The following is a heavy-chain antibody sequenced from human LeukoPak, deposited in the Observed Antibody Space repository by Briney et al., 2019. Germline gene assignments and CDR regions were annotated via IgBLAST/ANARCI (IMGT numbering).Heavy chain of an antibody. D-gene: IGHD5-12*01. CDR2: INHSGST. CDR3: ARAPVATPSEFDY. Sequence: SETLSLTCAVYGGSFSGYYWSWIRQPPGKGLEWIGEINHSGSTKYNPSLKSRAAISADTPKNQFSLKLSSTTAADTAVYYCARAPVATPSEFDYWGQGTLVTVSS. V-gene: IGHV4-34*01. J-gene: IGHJ4*02. CDR1: GGSFSGYY.